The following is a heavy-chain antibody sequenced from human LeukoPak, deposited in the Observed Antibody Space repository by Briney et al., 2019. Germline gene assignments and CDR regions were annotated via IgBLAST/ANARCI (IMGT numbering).Heavy chain of an antibody. CDR2: IYHSGST. J-gene: IGHJ4*02. V-gene: IGHV4-30-2*01. CDR1: GGSISSGGYY. CDR3: ARAKKSLSAFDY. Sequence: SETLSLTCTVSGGSISSGGYYWSWIRQPPGKGLEWIGYIYHSGSTYYNPSLKSRVTISVDTSKNQFSLKLSSVTAADTAVYYCARAKKSLSAFDYWGQGTLVTVSS. D-gene: IGHD2/OR15-2a*01.